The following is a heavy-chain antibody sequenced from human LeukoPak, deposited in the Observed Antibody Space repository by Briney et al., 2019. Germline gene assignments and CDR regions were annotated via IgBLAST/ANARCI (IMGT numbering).Heavy chain of an antibody. Sequence: ASVKVSCKASGYTFTSYDINWVRQATGQGLEWMGWMNPNSGNTGYAQKFQGRVTMTRDMSTSTVYMELSSLRSEDTAVYYCARGGLGPRNSFDPWGQGTLVTVSS. D-gene: IGHD3-22*01. CDR1: GYTFTSYD. J-gene: IGHJ5*02. CDR3: ARGGLGPRNSFDP. V-gene: IGHV1-8*01. CDR2: MNPNSGNT.